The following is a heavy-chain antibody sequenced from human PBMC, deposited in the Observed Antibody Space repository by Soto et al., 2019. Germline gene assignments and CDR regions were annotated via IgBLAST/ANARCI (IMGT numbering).Heavy chain of an antibody. CDR2: IYSGGNT. CDR1: GFIVSSNY. Sequence: EVHLVESGGGLVQPGGSLRLSCAASGFIVSSNYMSWVRQAPGKGLEWVSLIYSGGNTFYADSVKGRFTISRDNSKDTLYLQRNSLRAEDTAIYYCARNPLSSSWYFSTWGQGTLVTVSS. CDR3: ARNPLSSSWYFST. D-gene: IGHD6-13*01. V-gene: IGHV3-66*01. J-gene: IGHJ5*02.